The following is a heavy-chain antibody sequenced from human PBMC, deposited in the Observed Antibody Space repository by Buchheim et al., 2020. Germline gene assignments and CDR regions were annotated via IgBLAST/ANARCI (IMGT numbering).Heavy chain of an antibody. CDR1: GYTFTSYD. J-gene: IGHJ5*02. D-gene: IGHD2-15*01. V-gene: IGHV1-8*01. Sequence: QVQLVQSGAEVKKPGASVKVSCKASGYTFTSYDINWVRQATGQGLEWMGWMNPNSGNTGYAQKFQGRVTMNRNTSISTAYMELSSLRSEDTAVYYCARQFAYCSGGSCYTYWFDPWGQGTL. CDR3: ARQFAYCSGGSCYTYWFDP. CDR2: MNPNSGNT.